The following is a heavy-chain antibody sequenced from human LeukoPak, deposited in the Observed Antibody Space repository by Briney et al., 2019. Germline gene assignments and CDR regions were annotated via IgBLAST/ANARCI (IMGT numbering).Heavy chain of an antibody. CDR2: IIPICGTA. J-gene: IGHJ3*02. CDR3: ARTSPGAVVVIQYSFDT. CDR1: GGSFTSYA. D-gene: IGHD3-22*01. V-gene: IGHV1-69*13. Sequence: SSVTVSCKASGGSFTSYAISWVRQAPGQGLEWMGGIIPICGTANYAQKFQGRVTITADESTSTAYMELSSLRSEDADMAYCARTSPGAVVVIQYSFDTWCRGTIVIVSS.